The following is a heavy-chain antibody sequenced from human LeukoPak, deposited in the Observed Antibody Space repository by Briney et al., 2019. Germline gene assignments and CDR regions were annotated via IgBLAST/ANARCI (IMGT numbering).Heavy chain of an antibody. CDR1: GGSITTYY. V-gene: IGHV4-4*09. D-gene: IGHD7-27*01. J-gene: IGHJ4*02. Sequence: SETLSLTCTVSGGSITTYYWSWIRQPPGKGLEWIGSIQTTGSTSYNPSLKSRVTISVDTSRYQFSLKLSSVTAADTAVFYCARGPGDYFEFWGRGTLVTVSS. CDR3: ARGPGDYFEF. CDR2: IQTTGST.